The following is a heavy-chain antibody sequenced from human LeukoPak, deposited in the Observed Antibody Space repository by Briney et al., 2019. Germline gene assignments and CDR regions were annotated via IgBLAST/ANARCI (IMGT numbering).Heavy chain of an antibody. CDR1: GFTFSRYA. J-gene: IGHJ6*02. CDR3: ARSFCTSATCSKGHYYYYVMDV. CDR2: ISTGGDNR. Sequence: GGSLRLSCAASGFTFSRYAMNWVRQAPEKGLEWVSYISTGGDNRFYADSLKGRFTVSRDNARNLLFLQMDSLRAEDTAVYYCARSFCTSATCSKGHYYYYVMDVWGQGTTVTVSS. D-gene: IGHD2-8*01. V-gene: IGHV3-21*01.